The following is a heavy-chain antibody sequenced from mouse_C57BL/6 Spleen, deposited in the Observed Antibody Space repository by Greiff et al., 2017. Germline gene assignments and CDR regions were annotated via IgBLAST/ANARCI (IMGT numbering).Heavy chain of an antibody. V-gene: IGHV1-4*01. CDR1: GYTFTSYT. Sequence: VQLQQSGAELARPGASVKMSCKASGYTFTSYTMHWVKQRPGQGLEWIGYINPSSGYTKYNQKFKDKATLTAENSSSTAYMQLSSLTSEDSAVYYCAREAITSVVGYFDYWGQGTTLTVSS. CDR2: INPSSGYT. J-gene: IGHJ2*01. CDR3: AREAITSVVGYFDY. D-gene: IGHD1-1*01.